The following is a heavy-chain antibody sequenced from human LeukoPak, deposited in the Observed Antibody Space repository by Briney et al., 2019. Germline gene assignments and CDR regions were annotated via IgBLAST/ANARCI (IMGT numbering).Heavy chain of an antibody. CDR3: VRQSLISEWLLLGNFDS. CDR2: IYSSGSS. D-gene: IGHD3-3*01. Sequence: SETLSLNCTVSGDSIKNSSYYWGWIRQPPGQGLEWIASIYSSGSSYQSPSLESRVTISVDTSKNQFSLKLRSVTAADSAVCFCVRQSLISEWLLLGNFDSWGQGTLVTVSS. CDR1: GDSIKNSSYY. J-gene: IGHJ4*02. V-gene: IGHV4-39*01.